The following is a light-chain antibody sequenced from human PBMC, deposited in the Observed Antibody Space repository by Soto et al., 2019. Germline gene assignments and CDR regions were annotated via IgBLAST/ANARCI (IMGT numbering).Light chain of an antibody. CDR1: QSILSSSNNKNY. CDR2: WAS. CDR3: QQYYSTPYS. Sequence: DIVMTQSPDSLAVSLGERATINCKSSQSILSSSNNKNYLAWYQQKPGLPPRLLIYWASTRESGVPDRFSGSGSGTDFTLTITSRQAEDVAVYYCQQYYSTPYSFGQGTKLEIK. V-gene: IGKV4-1*01. J-gene: IGKJ2*03.